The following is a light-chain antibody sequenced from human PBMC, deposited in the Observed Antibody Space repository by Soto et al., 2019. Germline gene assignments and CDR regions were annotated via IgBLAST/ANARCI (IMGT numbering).Light chain of an antibody. CDR2: TAS. CDR3: QQSSSTLYT. CDR1: QSIDSY. J-gene: IGKJ2*01. Sequence: DIQMTQSPSSLSASVGDRVTITCRASQSIDSYLNWYQQKPGKAPKLLIYTASNLQSGVTSRFSGSGFGTEFTLTISSLQPEDFATYYCQQSSSTLYTFGQGTKLEIK. V-gene: IGKV1-39*01.